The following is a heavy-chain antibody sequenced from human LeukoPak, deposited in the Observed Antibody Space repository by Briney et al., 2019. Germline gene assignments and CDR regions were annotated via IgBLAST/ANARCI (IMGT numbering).Heavy chain of an antibody. Sequence: PGGSLRLSCAASGFTFSNAWMSWVGQAPGKGLEWVGRIKSKTDGGTTDYAAPVKGRFTISRDDSKNTLYLQMNSLKTEDTAVYYCTTPSGSGSYLPDENYGMEVWGQGTTVTVSS. CDR3: TTPSGSGSYLPDENYGMEV. V-gene: IGHV3-15*01. CDR2: IKSKTDGGTT. J-gene: IGHJ6*02. CDR1: GFTFSNAW. D-gene: IGHD3-10*01.